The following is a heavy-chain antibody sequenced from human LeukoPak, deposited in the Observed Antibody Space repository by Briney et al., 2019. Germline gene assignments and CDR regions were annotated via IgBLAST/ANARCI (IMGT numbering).Heavy chain of an antibody. CDR1: GFTFSDYY. CDR2: ISSSGSTI. J-gene: IGHJ4*02. CDR3: ARVWDIVVVPAAIPEDY. D-gene: IGHD2-2*02. Sequence: GGSLRLSCAASGFTFSDYYMSWIRQAPGKGLEWVSYISSSGSTIYYADSVKGRFTISRDNAKNSLYLQMNSLRAEDTAVYYCARVWDIVVVPAAIPEDYWGQGTLVTVSS. V-gene: IGHV3-11*04.